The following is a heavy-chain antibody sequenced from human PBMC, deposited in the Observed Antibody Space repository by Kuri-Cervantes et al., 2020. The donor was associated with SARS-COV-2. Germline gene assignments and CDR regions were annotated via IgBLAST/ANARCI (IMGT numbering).Heavy chain of an antibody. V-gene: IGHV1-2*02. CDR1: GYTFTGYY. CDR3: ARDYYGSGSYLGLVAGWFDP. J-gene: IGHJ5*02. Sequence: ASVKVSCKASGYTFTGYYMHWVRQAPGQGLEWMGWINPNSGGTNYAQKFQGRVTMTRDTSISTAYMELSRLRSDDTAVYYCARDYYGSGSYLGLVAGWFDPWGQGTLVTVSS. CDR2: INPNSGGT. D-gene: IGHD3-10*01.